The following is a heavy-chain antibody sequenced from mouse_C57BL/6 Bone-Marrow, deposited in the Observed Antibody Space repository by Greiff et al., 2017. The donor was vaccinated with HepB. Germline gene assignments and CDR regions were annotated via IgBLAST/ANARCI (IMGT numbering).Heavy chain of an antibody. CDR3: ARMDYYGSRGYWYFDV. CDR1: GFSLTSYG. V-gene: IGHV2-2*01. Sequence: VQGVESGPGLVQPSQSLSITCTVSGFSLTSYGVHWVRQSPGKGLEWLGVIWSGGSTDYNAAFISRLSISKDNSKSQVFFKMNSLQADDTAIYYCARMDYYGSRGYWYFDVWGTGTTVTVSS. CDR2: IWSGGST. J-gene: IGHJ1*03. D-gene: IGHD1-1*01.